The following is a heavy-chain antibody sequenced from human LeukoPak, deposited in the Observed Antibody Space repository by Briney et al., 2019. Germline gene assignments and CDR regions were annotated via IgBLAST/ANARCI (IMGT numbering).Heavy chain of an antibody. CDR1: GFTFSDYY. CDR3: ARGVYAFDV. J-gene: IGHJ3*01. V-gene: IGHV3-7*01. Sequence: PGGSLRLSCAASGFTFSDYYMTWVRQAPGTGLEWVTYMNEGGSEIYYLDSVKGRFTISRDNGKNSLYLQMNSLRVEDTAVYYCARGVYAFDVWGQGTMVTVSS. D-gene: IGHD6-6*01. CDR2: MNEGGSEI.